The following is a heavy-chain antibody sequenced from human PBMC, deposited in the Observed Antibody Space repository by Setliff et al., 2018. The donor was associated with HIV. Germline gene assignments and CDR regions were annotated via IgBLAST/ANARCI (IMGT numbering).Heavy chain of an antibody. CDR3: ARDRYSGSSTDY. CDR2: IVGSGDST. Sequence: PGGSLRLSCTASGFTFSSYAMNWVRQAPGKGLEWVSAIVGSGDSTYYADSVKGRFTISRDNSKNTLYLQMNSLRAEDTAVYYCARDRYSGSSTDYWGQGTLVTVSS. D-gene: IGHD1-26*01. V-gene: IGHV3-23*01. CDR1: GFTFSSYA. J-gene: IGHJ4*02.